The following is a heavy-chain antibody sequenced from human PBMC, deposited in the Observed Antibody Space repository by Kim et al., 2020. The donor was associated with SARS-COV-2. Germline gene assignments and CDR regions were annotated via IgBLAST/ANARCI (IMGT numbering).Heavy chain of an antibody. CDR1: GGTFSSYA. CDR3: ARGSRGATIRGYWYFDL. Sequence: SVKVSCKASGGTFSSYAISWVRQAPGQGLEWMGGIIPIFGTANYAQKFQGRVTITADESTSTAYMELSSLRSEDTAVYYCARGSRGATIRGYWYFDLWGRGTLVTVSS. V-gene: IGHV1-69*13. D-gene: IGHD5-12*01. CDR2: IIPIFGTA. J-gene: IGHJ2*01.